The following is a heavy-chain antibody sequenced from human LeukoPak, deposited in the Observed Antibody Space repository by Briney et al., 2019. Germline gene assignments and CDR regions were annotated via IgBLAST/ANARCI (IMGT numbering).Heavy chain of an antibody. CDR2: ISYDGSNK. CDR3: ARAKGDANAFDI. D-gene: IGHD2-2*01. CDR1: GFTFSSYA. Sequence: GRSLRLFCAASGFTFSSYAMHWVRQAPGKGLEWVAVISYDGSNKYYADSVKGRFTISRDNSKNTLYLQMNSLRAEDTAVYYCARAKGDANAFDIWGQGTMVTVSS. V-gene: IGHV3-30*04. J-gene: IGHJ3*02.